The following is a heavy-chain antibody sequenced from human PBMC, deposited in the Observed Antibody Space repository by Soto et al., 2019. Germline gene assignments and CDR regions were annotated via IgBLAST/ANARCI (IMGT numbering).Heavy chain of an antibody. Sequence: YMHWVRQAPGQGLEWMGIINPSGGSTSYAQKFQGRVTMTRDTSTSTVYMELSSLRSEDTAVYYCARSIYVGGDCYSDYWGQGTLVTVSS. CDR2: INPSGGST. D-gene: IGHD2-21*02. CDR1: Y. V-gene: IGHV1-46*01. CDR3: ARSIYVGGDCYSDY. J-gene: IGHJ4*02.